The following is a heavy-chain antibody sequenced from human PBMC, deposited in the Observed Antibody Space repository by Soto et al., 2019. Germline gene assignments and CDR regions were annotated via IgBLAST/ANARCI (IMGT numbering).Heavy chain of an antibody. Sequence: ASVKVSCKASEYTFTSYTMHWVRQAPGQRLEWMGRINGGNGNTKYSQKFQGRVTITRDTSASTAYMELSSLRSDDTAVYYCARELQGLYYFDYWGQGTLVTVSS. CDR3: ARELQGLYYFDY. V-gene: IGHV1-3*01. D-gene: IGHD4-4*01. J-gene: IGHJ4*02. CDR2: INGGNGNT. CDR1: EYTFTSYT.